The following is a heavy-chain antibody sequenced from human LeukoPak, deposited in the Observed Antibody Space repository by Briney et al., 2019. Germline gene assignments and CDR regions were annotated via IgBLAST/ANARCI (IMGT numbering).Heavy chain of an antibody. J-gene: IGHJ4*02. CDR3: AREGITVFGVGPFDY. V-gene: IGHV1-69*05. D-gene: IGHD3-3*01. CDR1: GGTFSSYA. Sequence: SVKVSCKASGGTFSSYAISRVREAPGQGLEWMGRIIPIFGTANYARKLQGRVTTPTDEYTSTAYMELSSLRCEDTAVYYCAREGITVFGVGPFDYWGQGTLVTVSS. CDR2: IIPIFGTA.